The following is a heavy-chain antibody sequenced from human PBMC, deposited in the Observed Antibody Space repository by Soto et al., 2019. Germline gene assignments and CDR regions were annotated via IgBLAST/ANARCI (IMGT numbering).Heavy chain of an antibody. V-gene: IGHV3-30*18. CDR3: AKEGRERIGYCSSTSCPATWGYYGMDV. CDR1: GFTFSSYG. J-gene: IGHJ6*02. D-gene: IGHD2-2*01. Sequence: GGSLRLSCAASGFTFSSYGMHWVRQAPGKGLEWVAVISYDGSNKYYADSVKGRFTISRHNSKNTLYLQMNSLRAEDTAVYYCAKEGRERIGYCSSTSCPATWGYYGMDVWGQGTTVTVSS. CDR2: ISYDGSNK.